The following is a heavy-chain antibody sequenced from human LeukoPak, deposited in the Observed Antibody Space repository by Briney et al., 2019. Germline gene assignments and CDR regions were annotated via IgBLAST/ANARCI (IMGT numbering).Heavy chain of an antibody. Sequence: PGGSLRLSCAASGFTFSSYWMHWVRQAPGKGLVWVSRINSDGSSTRYADSVKGRFTISRDNTKNTLYLQMNSLRAEDTAVYYCASHTATYYYDSSGSPGDYWGQGTLVTVSS. CDR3: ASHTATYYYDSSGSPGDY. CDR1: GFTFSSYW. V-gene: IGHV3-74*01. J-gene: IGHJ4*02. D-gene: IGHD3-22*01. CDR2: INSDGSST.